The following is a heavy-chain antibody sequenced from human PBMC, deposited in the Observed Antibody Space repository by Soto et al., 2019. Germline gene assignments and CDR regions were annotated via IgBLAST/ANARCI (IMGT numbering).Heavy chain of an antibody. J-gene: IGHJ6*02. Sequence: LSLTCTVSGGSISSSSYYFGWIRQPPGKGLEGIGSIYYSGSTYYNPSLKRRVTISVDTSKNQFSLKLSSVTAADTAVYYCAATTVTTPPYYYYGMDVWGQGTTVTVSS. CDR2: IYYSGST. CDR3: AATTVTTPPYYYYGMDV. CDR1: GGSISSSSYY. D-gene: IGHD4-4*01. V-gene: IGHV4-39*01.